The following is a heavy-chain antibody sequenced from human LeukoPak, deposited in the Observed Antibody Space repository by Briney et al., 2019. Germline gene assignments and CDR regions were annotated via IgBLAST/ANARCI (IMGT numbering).Heavy chain of an antibody. Sequence: HPGGSLRLSCAASGFTFSSYAMSWVRQAPGKGLEWVSAISGSGGSTYYADSVKGRFTISRDNSKNTLYLQMNSLRAEDTALYYCAKDLLSQQLWFGEDPYYFDYWGQGTLVTVSS. CDR2: ISGSGGST. V-gene: IGHV3-23*01. J-gene: IGHJ4*02. CDR1: GFTFSSYA. CDR3: AKDLLSQQLWFGEDPYYFDY. D-gene: IGHD3-10*01.